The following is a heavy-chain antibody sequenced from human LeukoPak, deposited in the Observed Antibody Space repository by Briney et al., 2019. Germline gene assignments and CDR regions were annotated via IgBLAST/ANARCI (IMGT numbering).Heavy chain of an antibody. CDR1: GFTFSSYE. V-gene: IGHV3-48*03. CDR3: ARDREQLWFTSDYYYMDV. J-gene: IGHJ6*03. Sequence: GGSLRLSCAASGFTFSSYEMNWVRQAPGKGLEWISYITGSGDTIYYADSVKGRFTISRDNAKNSLFLQMNSLTADDTAVYYCARDREQLWFTSDYYYMDVWGKGTTVTVSS. D-gene: IGHD5-18*01. CDR2: ITGSGDTI.